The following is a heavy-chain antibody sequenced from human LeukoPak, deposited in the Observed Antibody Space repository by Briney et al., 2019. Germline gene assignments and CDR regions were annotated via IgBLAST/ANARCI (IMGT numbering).Heavy chain of an antibody. V-gene: IGHV1-8*01. D-gene: IGHD3-10*01. Sequence: ASLKVSCKTSGYSFSTFDINWVRQATGQGLEWMGWMNPNSGNTNYAQEFQGRLTMTRDTSISTAYMELSSLRSEDTAVYYCARGGTLVQGVTILYGMDVWGQGTTVTVSS. CDR1: GYSFSTFD. CDR2: MNPNSGNT. J-gene: IGHJ6*02. CDR3: ARGGTLVQGVTILYGMDV.